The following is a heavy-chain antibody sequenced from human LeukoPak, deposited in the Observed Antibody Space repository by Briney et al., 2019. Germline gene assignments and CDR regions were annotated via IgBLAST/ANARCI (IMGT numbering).Heavy chain of an antibody. J-gene: IGHJ6*03. D-gene: IGHD3-22*01. V-gene: IGHV4-34*01. CDR2: INPRGST. Sequence: PSETLSLTCAVYGGSFSGYHWTWIRQSPGKGLEWIGDINPRGSTYYNPSLKSRLTISVDTSKSQFSLKLRSVTAADTAVYYCARGRHDITMIVVVMTSVSYYLDVWGKGTTVTVS. CDR1: GGSFSGYH. CDR3: ARGRHDITMIVVVMTSVSYYLDV.